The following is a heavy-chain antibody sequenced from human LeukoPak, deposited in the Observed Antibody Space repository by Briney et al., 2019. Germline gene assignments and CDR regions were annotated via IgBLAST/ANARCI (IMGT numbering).Heavy chain of an antibody. CDR1: GFTFGIYA. Sequence: PGGSLRLSCAASGFTFGIYAMNWVRQAPGKGLEWIANIFYTGSTYYNPSLKSRVTISIDTSKNQFSLRLNSVTATDTAVYYCARLNKPGWFDPWGQGTLVTVSS. V-gene: IGHV4-39*01. CDR3: ARLNKPGWFDP. D-gene: IGHD1-14*01. J-gene: IGHJ5*02. CDR2: IFYTGST.